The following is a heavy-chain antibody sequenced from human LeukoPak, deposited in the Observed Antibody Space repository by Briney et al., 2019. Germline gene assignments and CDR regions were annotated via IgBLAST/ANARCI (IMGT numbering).Heavy chain of an antibody. V-gene: IGHV4-34*01. D-gene: IGHD3-9*01. CDR3: VGGLDFDWFPN. Sequence: PSETLSLTCAVSGGSSSAFYWSWIRQAPGKALEWIGEINHRGGNNYNPSLKSRLTMSLDTSKPHFSLNLTSVTAADTAVYYCVGGLDFDWFPNWGQGTLVVVSS. CDR1: GGSSSAFY. CDR2: INHRGGN. J-gene: IGHJ4*02.